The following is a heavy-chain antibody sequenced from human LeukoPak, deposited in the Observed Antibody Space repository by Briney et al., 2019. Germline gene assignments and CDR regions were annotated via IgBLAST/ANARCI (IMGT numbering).Heavy chain of an antibody. Sequence: SQTLSLTCTVSGGSISSGDYYWSWIRQPPGKGLEWIGYIYYSGSTYYNPSLKSRGTISVYTSKNPFSLKLSSVTAEDTAVYYCARETKYYDFWSGTRAHAFDIWGQGTMVTVSS. V-gene: IGHV4-30-4*01. CDR2: IYYSGST. CDR3: ARETKYYDFWSGTRAHAFDI. CDR1: GGSISSGDYY. J-gene: IGHJ3*02. D-gene: IGHD3-3*01.